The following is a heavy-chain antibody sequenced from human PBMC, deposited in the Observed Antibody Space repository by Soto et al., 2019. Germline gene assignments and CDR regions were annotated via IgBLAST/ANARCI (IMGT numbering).Heavy chain of an antibody. CDR1: GFTFSSYA. V-gene: IGHV3-23*01. J-gene: IGHJ4*02. CDR2: ISGSGGST. D-gene: IGHD3-22*01. CDR3: AKGSRSEDDSSGYYYIIDY. Sequence: LRLSCAASGFTFSSYAMSWVRQAPGKGLEWVSAISGSGGSTYYADSVKGRFTISRDNSKNTLYLQMNSLRAEDTAVYYCAKGSRSEDDSSGYYYIIDYWGQGTLVTVSS.